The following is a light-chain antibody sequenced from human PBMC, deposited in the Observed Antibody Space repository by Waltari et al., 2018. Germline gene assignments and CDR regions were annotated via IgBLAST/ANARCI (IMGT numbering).Light chain of an antibody. J-gene: IGKJ4*01. V-gene: IGKV2-30*02. CDR2: KVS. CDR1: QSLVHRDRNTS. Sequence: DVVMTQSPLPLPVTLGQPASISCRPSQSLVHRDRNTSLTWFNQRPGQSPWRLIYKVSTRDSGVPDGFRGSGSGTDFTLKISRVEAEDVGVYYCMQATHWPALTFGGGTKVEIK. CDR3: MQATHWPALT.